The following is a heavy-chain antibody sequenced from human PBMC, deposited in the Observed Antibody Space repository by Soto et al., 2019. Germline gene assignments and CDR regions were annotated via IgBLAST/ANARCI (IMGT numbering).Heavy chain of an antibody. J-gene: IGHJ4*02. Sequence: QVQLVQSGAEVKKPGASVKVSCKASGYTFTSYYMHWVRQAPGQGLEWMGIINPNDGSTSYAQKFQGRVTMTKDMSTSTVYLELRRLTSEDTAVYYCASNLGWSSGWYNWGQGALVTVSS. D-gene: IGHD6-19*01. CDR1: GYTFTSYY. CDR2: INPNDGST. V-gene: IGHV1-46*01. CDR3: ASNLGWSSGWYN.